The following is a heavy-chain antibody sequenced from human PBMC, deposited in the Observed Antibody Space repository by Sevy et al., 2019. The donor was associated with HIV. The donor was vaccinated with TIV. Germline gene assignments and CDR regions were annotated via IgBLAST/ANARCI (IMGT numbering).Heavy chain of an antibody. Sequence: GGSLRLSCVASGFTFSSYSMNWVRQAPGKGLEWVAAILYNVRTEEYADSVRGRFTISRDNSKNTVNLEMNSLRVEDTALYFCARDSARVIVPTAGFDSWGQGVLVTVSS. CDR3: ARDSARVIVPTAGFDS. CDR2: ILYNVRTE. V-gene: IGHV3-33*08. CDR1: GFTFSSYS. J-gene: IGHJ5*01. D-gene: IGHD2-21*01.